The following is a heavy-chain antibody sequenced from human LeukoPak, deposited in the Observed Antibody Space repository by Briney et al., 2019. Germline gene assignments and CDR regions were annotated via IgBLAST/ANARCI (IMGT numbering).Heavy chain of an antibody. CDR3: ARERIQYYDFWSGYPTSYYYYGMDV. V-gene: IGHV4-34*01. CDR2: INHSGST. Sequence: SETLSLTCAVYGGSFSGYYWSWIRQPPGKGLEWIGEINHSGSTNYNPSLKSRVTISVDTSKNQFSLKLSSVTAADTAVYYCARERIQYYDFWSGYPTSYYYYGMDVWGQGTTVTVSS. D-gene: IGHD3-3*01. J-gene: IGHJ6*02. CDR1: GGSFSGYY.